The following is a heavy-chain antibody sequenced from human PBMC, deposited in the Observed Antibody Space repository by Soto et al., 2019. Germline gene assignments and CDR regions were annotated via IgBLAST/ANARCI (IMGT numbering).Heavy chain of an antibody. CDR3: ARDHPPSYCGGDCYSPYYYYYGMDV. J-gene: IGHJ6*02. D-gene: IGHD2-21*02. CDR1: GYTFTSYG. CDR2: ISAYNGNT. Sequence: ASVKVSCKASGYTFTSYGISWVRQAPGQGLEWMGWISAYNGNTNYAQKLQGRVTMTTDTSTSTAYMELRSLRSDDTAVYYCARDHPPSYCGGDCYSPYYYYYGMDVWG. V-gene: IGHV1-18*01.